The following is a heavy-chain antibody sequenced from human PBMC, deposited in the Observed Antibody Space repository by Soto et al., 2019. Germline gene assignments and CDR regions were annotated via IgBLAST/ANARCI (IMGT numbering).Heavy chain of an antibody. V-gene: IGHV3-33*01. Sequence: GLSNRLPCAASGFTFRSHGMHRVRQAPGKGLEWVAVIWYDGSNKYYADSVKGRFTISRDNSKNTLYLQMNSLRAEDTAVYYCARAAPYYYDSSGYPFDYWGQGTLVTVSS. CDR3: ARAAPYYYDSSGYPFDY. CDR1: GFTFRSHG. D-gene: IGHD3-22*01. J-gene: IGHJ4*02. CDR2: IWYDGSNK.